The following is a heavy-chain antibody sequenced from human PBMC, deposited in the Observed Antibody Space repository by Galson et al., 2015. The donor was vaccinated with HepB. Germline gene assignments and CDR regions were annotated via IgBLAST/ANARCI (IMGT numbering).Heavy chain of an antibody. CDR3: ARGGWELLNYYYGMDV. CDR1: GYTFTSYG. Sequence: SVKVSCKASGYTFTSYGISWVRQAPGQGLEWMGWISAYNGNTNYAQKLQGRVTMTTDTSTSTAYMELRSLRSDDTAVYYCARGGWELLNYYYGMDVWGQGTTVTVSS. D-gene: IGHD1-26*01. V-gene: IGHV1-18*04. CDR2: ISAYNGNT. J-gene: IGHJ6*02.